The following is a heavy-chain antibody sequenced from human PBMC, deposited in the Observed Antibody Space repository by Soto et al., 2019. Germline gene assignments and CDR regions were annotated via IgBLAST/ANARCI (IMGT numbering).Heavy chain of an antibody. Sequence: SVKVSCKASGGTFSSYAISWVRQAPGQGLEWMGGIIPIFGTANYAQKSQGRVTITADKSTSTAYMELSSLRSEDTAVYYCARDLSSVVVVPAAIAEHTNWFDPWGQGTLVTVSS. J-gene: IGHJ5*02. V-gene: IGHV1-69*06. CDR3: ARDLSSVVVVPAAIAEHTNWFDP. CDR2: IIPIFGTA. D-gene: IGHD2-2*01. CDR1: GGTFSSYA.